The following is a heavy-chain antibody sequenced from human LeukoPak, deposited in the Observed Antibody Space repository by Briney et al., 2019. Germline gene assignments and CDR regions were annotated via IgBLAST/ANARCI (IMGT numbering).Heavy chain of an antibody. CDR2: IDHTGST. J-gene: IGHJ5*02. CDR3: ARLRGATVAHNWFDP. D-gene: IGHD6-19*01. CDR1: DDSITIYY. V-gene: IGHV4-59*01. Sequence: TSETLSLTCTVSDDSITIYYWTWIRQPPGKGLEWIGYIDHTGSTNYNPSLNSRVTISRDTSKNHFSLELSSVTAADTAVYYCARLRGATVAHNWFDPWGQGTLVTVSS.